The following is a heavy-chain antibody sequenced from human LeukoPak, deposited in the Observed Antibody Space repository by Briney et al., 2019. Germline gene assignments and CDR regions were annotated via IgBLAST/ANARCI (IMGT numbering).Heavy chain of an antibody. J-gene: IGHJ4*02. CDR3: ARAPGTFWSGYYGINFDY. D-gene: IGHD3-3*01. Sequence: SETLSLTCAVYGGSFSGYYWSWIRQPPGKGLEWIGEINHSGSANYNPSLKSRVTISVDTSKNQFPLKLSSVTAADTAVYYCARAPGTFWSGYYGINFDYWGQGTLVTVSS. CDR2: INHSGSA. V-gene: IGHV4-34*01. CDR1: GGSFSGYY.